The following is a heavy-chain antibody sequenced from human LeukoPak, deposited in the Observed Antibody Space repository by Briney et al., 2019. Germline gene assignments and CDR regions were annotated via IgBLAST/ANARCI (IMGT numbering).Heavy chain of an antibody. CDR2: IIPIFGTA. J-gene: IGHJ5*02. D-gene: IGHD6-13*01. V-gene: IGHV1-69*13. CDR3: ARGSPGYSSWFDP. Sequence: ASVKVSCKASGGTFSSYAISWVRQAPGQGLEWMGGIIPIFGTANYAQKFQGRVTITADESTSTAHMELSSLRSEDTAVYYCARGSPGYSSWFDPWGQGTLVTVSS. CDR1: GGTFSSYA.